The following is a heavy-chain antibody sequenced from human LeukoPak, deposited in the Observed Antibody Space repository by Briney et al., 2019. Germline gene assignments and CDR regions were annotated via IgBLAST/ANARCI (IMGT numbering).Heavy chain of an antibody. J-gene: IGHJ5*02. CDR1: GGSISSGDYY. Sequence: SETLSLTCTVSGGSISSGDYYWSWIRQPPGKGLEWIAYMYYSGSTYYNPSLKSRVTMSADTSMNQLSLKLSSVTAADTAVYYCARPYYYDSRIDPWGQGVLVTVS. CDR3: ARPYYYDSRIDP. D-gene: IGHD3-22*01. CDR2: MYYSGST. V-gene: IGHV4-30-4*01.